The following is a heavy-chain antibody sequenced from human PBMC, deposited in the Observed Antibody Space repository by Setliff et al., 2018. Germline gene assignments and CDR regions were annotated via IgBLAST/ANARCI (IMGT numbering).Heavy chain of an antibody. Sequence: GGSLRLSCAASGFTFSNYWMSWVRQAPGKGLEWVANIKQDGSEKYYVDSVKGRFTISRDNAKNSLSLQMNSLRAEDTAVYYCARGDYYDSSSYFTDAFDIWGQGTMVTVSS. CDR3: ARGDYYDSSSYFTDAFDI. CDR2: IKQDGSEK. CDR1: GFTFSNYW. D-gene: IGHD3-22*01. V-gene: IGHV3-7*01. J-gene: IGHJ3*02.